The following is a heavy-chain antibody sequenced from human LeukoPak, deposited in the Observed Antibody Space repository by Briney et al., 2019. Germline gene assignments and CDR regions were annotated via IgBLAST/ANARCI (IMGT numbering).Heavy chain of an antibody. J-gene: IGHJ6*02. V-gene: IGHV4-39*07. CDR2: FYYSGSI. Sequence: PSETLSLTCIVSGGSISSTSYYWGWIRQSPGKGLEWIGSFYYSGSIFDNRSLRSRVTISIDMSKNQFLLKLTSVTAADTAVYYCARGPYTRVRGVIITYYYYGMDVWGQGTTVTVSS. CDR1: GGSISSTSYY. CDR3: ARGPYTRVRGVIITYYYYGMDV. D-gene: IGHD3-10*01.